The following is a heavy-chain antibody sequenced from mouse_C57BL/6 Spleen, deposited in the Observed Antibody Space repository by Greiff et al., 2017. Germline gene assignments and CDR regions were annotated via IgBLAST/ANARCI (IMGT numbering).Heavy chain of an antibody. D-gene: IGHD1-1*01. Sequence: EVKVVESGGGLVQPGRSLRLSCATSGFTFSDFYMDWVRQAPGKGLEWIAASRNKANDYTTEYSASVKGRFIVSRDTSQSILYLQMNAIRADDAAIYYCTRDGYCYSSPMAYWGQGTSVTVSS. CDR2: SRNKANDYTT. V-gene: IGHV7-1*01. CDR1: GFTFSDFY. CDR3: TRDGYCYSSPMAY. J-gene: IGHJ4*01.